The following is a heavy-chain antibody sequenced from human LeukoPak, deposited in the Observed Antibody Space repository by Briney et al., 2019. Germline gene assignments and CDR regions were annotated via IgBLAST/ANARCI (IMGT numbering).Heavy chain of an antibody. J-gene: IGHJ5*02. D-gene: IGHD3-10*01. V-gene: IGHV1-69*13. Sequence: ASVKVSRKASGGTFSSYAISWVRQAPGQGLEWMGGIIPIFGTANYAQKFQGRVTITADESTSTAYMELSSLRSEDTAVYYCARNGWRSGSPLDPWGQGTLVTVSS. CDR1: GGTFSSYA. CDR3: ARNGWRSGSPLDP. CDR2: IIPIFGTA.